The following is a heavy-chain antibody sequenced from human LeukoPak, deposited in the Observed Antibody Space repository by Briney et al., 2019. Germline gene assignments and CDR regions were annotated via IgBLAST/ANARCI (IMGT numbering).Heavy chain of an antibody. V-gene: IGHV4-59*13. D-gene: IGHD2-15*01. J-gene: IGHJ4*02. CDR2: IYYRGST. CDR1: GGSISSYY. CDR3: ARLHSCSWSDPICYFDY. Sequence: PSETLSLTCTVSGGSISSYYWSWIRQPPGKGLEWIGYIYYRGSTNYNPSLKSRVTISIDTSKNQFSLKLSSVTAADTAVYYCARLHSCSWSDPICYFDYWGQGTLVTVSS.